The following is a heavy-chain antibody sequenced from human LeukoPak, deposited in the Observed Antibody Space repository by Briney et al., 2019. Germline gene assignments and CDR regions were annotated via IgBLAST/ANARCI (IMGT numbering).Heavy chain of an antibody. J-gene: IGHJ4*02. V-gene: IGHV4-34*01. CDR3: AGKNYYYFHY. CDR1: GGSFSGYY. CDR2: IYYSGCT. Sequence: KPSETLSLTCAVYGGSFSGYYWGWVRQPPGKGLEWIGNIYYSGCTFYNPSLKSRVTISVDTSKNQFSLRLSSVTAADTAVYYCAGKNYYYFHYWGQGALVTVSS. D-gene: IGHD1-7*01.